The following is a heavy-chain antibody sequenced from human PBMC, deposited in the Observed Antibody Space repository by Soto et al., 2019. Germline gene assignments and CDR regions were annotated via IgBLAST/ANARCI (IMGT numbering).Heavy chain of an antibody. CDR3: ATLPGVGEGV. D-gene: IGHD3-10*01. V-gene: IGHV3-23*01. J-gene: IGHJ6*02. Sequence: EVQLLESGGGLVQPGGSLRLSCAASGFTFTSDAMSWVRQAPGKGLEWVSAIRGTGGGTFYAESVRGRFTTSSDNSRSTAYLQMDSLSAEDTAIYYCATLPGVGEGVWGQGTTVTVSS. CDR2: IRGTGGGT. CDR1: GFTFTSDA.